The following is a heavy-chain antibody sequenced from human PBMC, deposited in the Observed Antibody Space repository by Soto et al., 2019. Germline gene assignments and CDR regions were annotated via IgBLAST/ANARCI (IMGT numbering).Heavy chain of an antibody. CDR3: AVYSSSSFGMDV. V-gene: IGHV1-2*02. CDR2: INPNSGGT. CDR1: GYTFTGYY. D-gene: IGHD6-6*01. Sequence: ASVKVSCKASGYTFTGYYVHWVRQAPGQGLEWMGWINPNSGGTYYAQRFQGRVTMTRDTSISTAYMELSRLRSDDTAVYYCAVYSSSSFGMDVWGQGTTVTVSS. J-gene: IGHJ6*02.